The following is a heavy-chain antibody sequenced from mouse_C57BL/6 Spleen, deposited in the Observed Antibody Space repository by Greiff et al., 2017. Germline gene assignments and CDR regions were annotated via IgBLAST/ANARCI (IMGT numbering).Heavy chain of an antibody. V-gene: IGHV1-69*01. Sequence: QVQLQQPGAELVMPGASVKLSCKASGYTFTSYWMHWVKQRPGQGLEWIGEIDPSDSYTNYNQKFKGKSTLTVDKSSSTAYMQLSSLTSEDSAVYYCARSLGLPSCWSFGVWGTGITVTVAS. CDR3: ARSLGLPSCWSFGV. D-gene: IGHD4-1*01. CDR1: GYTFTSYW. CDR2: IDPSDSYT. J-gene: IGHJ1*03.